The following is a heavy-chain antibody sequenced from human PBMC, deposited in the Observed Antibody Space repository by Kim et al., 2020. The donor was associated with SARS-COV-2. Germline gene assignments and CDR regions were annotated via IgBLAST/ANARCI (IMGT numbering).Heavy chain of an antibody. Sequence: SETLSLTCTASGGSISSYYWSWIRQPPGKGLEWIGYIYYSGSTNYKPSLKSRVTISVDTSKNQLSLKLSSVTAADTAVYYCARLSSYSSSWYAGAEEQGIGMDVWGQGTTFTLSS. J-gene: IGHJ6*02. V-gene: IGHV4-59*01. D-gene: IGHD6-13*01. CDR2: IYYSGST. CDR3: ARLSSYSSSWYAGAEEQGIGMDV. CDR1: GGSISSYY.